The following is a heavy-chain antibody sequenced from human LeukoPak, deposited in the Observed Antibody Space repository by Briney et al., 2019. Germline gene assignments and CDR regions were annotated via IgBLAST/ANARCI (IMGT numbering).Heavy chain of an antibody. CDR3: AKEERRPNNRGYLTPPL. V-gene: IGHV3-23*01. J-gene: IGHJ3*01. CDR1: GFTFSSYA. Sequence: QSGGSLRLSCAASGFTFSSYAMSWVRQAPGKGLEWVSAVSGSGGSTYYADSVKGRFTISRDNSKTTLYLQMNSLRAEDTAVYYWAKEERRPNNRGYLTPPLWGQGTMVTVSS. D-gene: IGHD5-12*01. CDR2: VSGSGGST.